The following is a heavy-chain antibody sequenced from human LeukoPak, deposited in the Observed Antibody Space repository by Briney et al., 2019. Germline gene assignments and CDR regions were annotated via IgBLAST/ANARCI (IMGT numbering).Heavy chain of an antibody. D-gene: IGHD3-10*01. CDR3: ASPYYYGSGSYVDY. J-gene: IGHJ4*02. CDR2: ISYDGSSK. Sequence: GGSLRLSCAASGFTFSSYAMHWVRQAPGKGLEWVAVISYDGSSKYYADSVKGRFTISRDNSKNTLYLQMNSLRAEDTAVYYCASPYYYGSGSYVDYWGQGTLVTVSS. CDR1: GFTFSSYA. V-gene: IGHV3-30*04.